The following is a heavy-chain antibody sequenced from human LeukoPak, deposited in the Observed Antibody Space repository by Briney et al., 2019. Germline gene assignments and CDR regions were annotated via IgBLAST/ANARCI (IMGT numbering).Heavy chain of an antibody. V-gene: IGHV4-34*01. CDR3: ARVQRLYSSGSYAWGY. CDR1: GGSFSGYY. D-gene: IGHD3-10*01. Sequence: SETLSLTCAVYGGSFSGYYWSWIRQPPGKGLEWIGEINHSGSTNYNPSLKSRVTISVDTSKNQFSLKLSSVTAADTAVYYCARVQRLYSSGSYAWGYWGQGTLVTVSS. CDR2: INHSGST. J-gene: IGHJ4*02.